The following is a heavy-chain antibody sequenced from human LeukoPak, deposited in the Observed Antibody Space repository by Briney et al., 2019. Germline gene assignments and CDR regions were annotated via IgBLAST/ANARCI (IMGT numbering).Heavy chain of an antibody. J-gene: IGHJ2*01. D-gene: IGHD5-12*01. Sequence: GGSLRLSCAASGFTFSSYGMHWVRQAPGKGLEWVAVISYDGSYKYYADSVQGRFTISRDNSKNTLYLQMNSLRAEDTAVYYCAKGVIVATDDYWYFDLWGRGTPVTVSS. CDR2: ISYDGSYK. CDR3: AKGVIVATDDYWYFDL. CDR1: GFTFSSYG. V-gene: IGHV3-30*18.